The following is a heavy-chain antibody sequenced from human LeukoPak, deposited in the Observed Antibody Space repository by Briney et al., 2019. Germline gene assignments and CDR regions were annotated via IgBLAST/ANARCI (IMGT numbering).Heavy chain of an antibody. V-gene: IGHV3-7*01. CDR2: IKQDGSEE. CDR3: ARDREIWLPHNWFDP. Sequence: GGSLRLSCAASGFTFSSYWMSWVRQAPGKGLEWVANIKQDGSEEYYVDSVKGRFTISRDNAKNSLFLQMNSLRAEDTAVYYCARDREIWLPHNWFDPWGQGTLVTVSS. D-gene: IGHD5-24*01. CDR1: GFTFSSYW. J-gene: IGHJ5*02.